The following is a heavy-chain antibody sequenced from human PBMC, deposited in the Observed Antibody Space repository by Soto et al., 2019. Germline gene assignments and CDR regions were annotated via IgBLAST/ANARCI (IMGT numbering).Heavy chain of an antibody. V-gene: IGHV3-21*01. CDR3: ASRSYDSSGYYSLDY. D-gene: IGHD3-22*01. J-gene: IGHJ4*02. CDR2: ISSSSSYI. Sequence: GGSLRLSCAASGFTFSSYSMNWVRQAPGKGLERVSSISSSSSYIYYADSVKGRFTISRDNAKNSLYLQMNSLRAEDTAVYYCASRSYDSSGYYSLDYWGQGTLVTVSS. CDR1: GFTFSSYS.